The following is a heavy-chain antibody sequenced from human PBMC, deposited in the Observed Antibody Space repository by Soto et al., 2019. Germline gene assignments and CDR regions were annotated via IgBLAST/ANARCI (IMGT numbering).Heavy chain of an antibody. CDR2: INHSGST. CDR3: ARGFMVRGVILDY. CDR1: GGSISSYY. J-gene: IGHJ4*02. Sequence: SETLSLTCTVSGGSISSYYWSWIRQPPGKGLEWIGEINHSGSTNYNPSLKSRVTISVDTSKNQFSLKLSSVTAADTAVYYCARGFMVRGVILDYWGQGTLVTVSS. V-gene: IGHV4-34*01. D-gene: IGHD3-10*01.